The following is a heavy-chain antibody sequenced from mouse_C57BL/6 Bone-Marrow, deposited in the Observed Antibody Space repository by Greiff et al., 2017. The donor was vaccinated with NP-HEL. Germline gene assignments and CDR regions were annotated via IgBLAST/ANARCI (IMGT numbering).Heavy chain of an antibody. Sequence: QVQLQQPGAELVKPGASVKLSCKASGYTFTSYWMHWVKQRPGQGLEWIGMIHPNSGSTNYKEKFKSKATLTVDKSSSTAYMQLSSLTSEDSAVYYCAFYDGYYRGAMDYWGQGTSVTVSS. CDR2: IHPNSGST. D-gene: IGHD2-3*01. J-gene: IGHJ4*01. CDR1: GYTFTSYW. CDR3: AFYDGYYRGAMDY. V-gene: IGHV1-64*01.